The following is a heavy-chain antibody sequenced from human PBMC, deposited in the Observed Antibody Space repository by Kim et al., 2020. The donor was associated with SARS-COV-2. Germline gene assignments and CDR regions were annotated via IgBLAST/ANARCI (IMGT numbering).Heavy chain of an antibody. V-gene: IGHV3-33*06. CDR1: GFTFSSYA. D-gene: IGHD3-9*01. CDR3: AKEYDVLRYFDWLPFFD. CDR2: IWYDGSNK. Sequence: GGSLRLSCAASGFTFSSYAMHWVRQAPGKGLEWVAVIWYDGSNKYYADSVKGRFTISRDNSKNTLYLQMNSLRAEDTAVYYCAKEYDVLRYFDWLPFFD. J-gene: IGHJ4*01.